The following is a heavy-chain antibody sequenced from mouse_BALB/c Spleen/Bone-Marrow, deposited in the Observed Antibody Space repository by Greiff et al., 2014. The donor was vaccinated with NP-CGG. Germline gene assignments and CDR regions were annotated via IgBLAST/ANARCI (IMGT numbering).Heavy chain of an antibody. CDR2: INPGSGGT. D-gene: IGHD4-1*01. CDR3: ARCLTGTSAMDY. Sequence: VQLVESGAELVRPGTSVKVSCKASGYAFTNYLIEWVRQRPGQGLEWSGVINPGSGGTNYNEKFKAKATLTADKSSSTAYMQLSSLTSDDSAVYFCARCLTGTSAMDYWGQGTSVTVSS. V-gene: IGHV1-54*01. CDR1: GYAFTNYL. J-gene: IGHJ4*01.